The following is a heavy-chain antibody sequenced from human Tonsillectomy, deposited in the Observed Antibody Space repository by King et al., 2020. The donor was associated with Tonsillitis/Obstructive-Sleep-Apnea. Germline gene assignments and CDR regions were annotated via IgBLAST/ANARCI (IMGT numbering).Heavy chain of an antibody. CDR2: IYYSGST. CDR1: GGSISSYY. Sequence: VQLQESGPGLVKPSETLSLTCTVSGGSISSYYWSWIRQPPGKGLEWIGYIYYSGSTNYNPSLKSRVTISVDTSKKQLSLKLSSVTAADTAVYYCARRYYSDHYFDYWGQGTLVTVSS. V-gene: IGHV4-59*08. CDR3: ARRYYSDHYFDY. D-gene: IGHD3-22*01. J-gene: IGHJ4*02.